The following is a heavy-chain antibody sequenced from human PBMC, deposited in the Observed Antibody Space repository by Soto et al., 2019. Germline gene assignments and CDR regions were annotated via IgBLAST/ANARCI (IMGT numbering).Heavy chain of an antibody. V-gene: IGHV4-61*08. CDR1: GGSISSGEYY. J-gene: IGHJ6*02. CDR3: ARDLWGYCGTDCYPLDV. D-gene: IGHD2-21*02. Sequence: SETLSLTCTVSGGSISSGEYYWSWIRQPPGEGLEWIGNIYNTGSTVYNPSLKSRVTISVDTSKNQFSLKLNAVTAADTAVYYCARDLWGYCGTDCYPLDVWGQGTTVTVSS. CDR2: IYNTGST.